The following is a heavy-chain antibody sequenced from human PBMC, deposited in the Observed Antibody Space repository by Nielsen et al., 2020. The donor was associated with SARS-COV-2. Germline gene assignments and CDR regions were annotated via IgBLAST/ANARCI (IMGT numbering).Heavy chain of an antibody. CDR1: GGSFIIDF. Sequence: GSLRLSCTVSGGSFIIDFWGWIRQPPGKGLEWLAFINRGQINYTPSLKSRLTIPVDTSKNQLSFKLNSVTAADTAMYYCVTRAWRQVWLLPDSWGQGTQVTVSS. V-gene: IGHV4-59*12. CDR3: VTRAWRQVWLLPDS. J-gene: IGHJ4*02. D-gene: IGHD2-15*01. CDR2: INRGQI.